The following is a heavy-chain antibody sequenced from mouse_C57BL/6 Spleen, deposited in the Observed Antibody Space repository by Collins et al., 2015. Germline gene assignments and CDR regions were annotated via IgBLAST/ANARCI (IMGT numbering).Heavy chain of an antibody. J-gene: IGHJ3*01. Sequence: GYTFTGYWIEWVKQRPGHGLEWIGEILPGSGSTNYNEKFKGKATFTADTSSNTAYMQLSSLTTEDSAIYYCASLYSNYGGFFAYWGQGTLVTVSA. CDR2: ILPGSGST. D-gene: IGHD2-5*01. V-gene: IGHV1-9*01. CDR1: GYTFTGYW. CDR3: ASLYSNYGGFFAY.